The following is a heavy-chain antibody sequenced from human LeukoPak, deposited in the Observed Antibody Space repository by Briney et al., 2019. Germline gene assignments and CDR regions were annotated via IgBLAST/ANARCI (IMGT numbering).Heavy chain of an antibody. CDR3: ARSAGGPATGYSDY. CDR2: ISAYNGNT. CDR1: GYTLTSYG. V-gene: IGHV1-18*01. J-gene: IGHJ4*02. Sequence: ASVKVSCKASGYTLTSYGISWVRQAPGEGLEWMGWISAYNGNTNYAQKLQGRVTMTTDTSTSTAYMELRSLRSDDTAVYYCARSAGGPATGYSDYWGQGTLVTVSS. D-gene: IGHD3-9*01.